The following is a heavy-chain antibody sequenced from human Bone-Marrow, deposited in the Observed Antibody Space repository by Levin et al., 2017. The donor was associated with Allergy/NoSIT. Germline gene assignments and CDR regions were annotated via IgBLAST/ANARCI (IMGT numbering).Heavy chain of an antibody. CDR3: SRGVATRSFGPVRQNKRGYFGL. V-gene: IGHV4-34*01. CDR2: INPTGGS. J-gene: IGHJ2*01. Sequence: PSETLSLTCAVYGGSFSGYYWNWIRQSPGKGLEWIGEINPTGGSNYNPSLKSRLTISLDTPKNQFSLKLSSVTAADTATYFCSRGVATRSFGPVRQNKRGYFGLWGPGTLVSVSS. CDR1: GGSFSGYY. D-gene: IGHD6-6*01.